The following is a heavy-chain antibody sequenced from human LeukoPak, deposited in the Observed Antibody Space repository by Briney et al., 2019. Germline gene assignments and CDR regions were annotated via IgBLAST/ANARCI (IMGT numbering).Heavy chain of an antibody. D-gene: IGHD6-19*01. CDR3: ARSLNSGWYPKSYYFDY. V-gene: IGHV4-4*07. Sequence: PSETLSLTCTVSGGSISSYYWSWIRQPAGKGLEWIGRIYTSGSTNYNPSLKSRVTMSVDTSKNQFSLKLSSVTAADTAVYYCARSLNSGWYPKSYYFDYWGQGTLVTVSS. J-gene: IGHJ4*02. CDR1: GGSISSYY. CDR2: IYTSGST.